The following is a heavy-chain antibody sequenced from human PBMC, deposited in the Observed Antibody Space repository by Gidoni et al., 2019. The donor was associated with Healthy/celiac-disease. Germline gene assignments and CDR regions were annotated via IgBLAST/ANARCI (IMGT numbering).Heavy chain of an antibody. D-gene: IGHD3-22*01. V-gene: IGHV3-74*01. CDR1: GITFSSYW. CDR3: ARDPLGYDDDSSGYYYGGY. J-gene: IGHJ4*02. Sequence: EVQLVESGGGLVQPGGSLRLSCGASGITFSSYWMPWVRQAPGKGRVWVSRINSDGSSTSYADSVKGRFTISRDNAKNTLYLQMNSLRAEDTAVYYCARDPLGYDDDSSGYYYGGYWGQGTLVTVSS. CDR2: INSDGSST.